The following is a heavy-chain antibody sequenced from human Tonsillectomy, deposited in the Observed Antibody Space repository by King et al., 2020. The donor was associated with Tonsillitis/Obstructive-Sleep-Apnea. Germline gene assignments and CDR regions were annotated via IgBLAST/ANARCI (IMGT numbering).Heavy chain of an antibody. D-gene: IGHD1-26*01. CDR1: GGSISTYY. CDR2: IYYSRST. Sequence: VQLQESGPGLVKPSETLSLTCTVSGGSISTYYWSWIRQPPGKGLEWIGYIYYSRSTNYNPSLKSRVTISVDTSKNQFSLKLRSVTAADTAVYYCARSAGGTYYYYMDVWGKGTTVTVSS. CDR3: ARSAGGTYYYYMDV. V-gene: IGHV4-59*01. J-gene: IGHJ6*03.